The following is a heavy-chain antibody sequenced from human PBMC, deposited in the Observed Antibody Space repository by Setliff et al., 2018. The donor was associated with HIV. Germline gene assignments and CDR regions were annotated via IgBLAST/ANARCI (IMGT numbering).Heavy chain of an antibody. J-gene: IGHJ6*03. CDR1: GASISSNSYY. CDR3: VRGYCSSTTCYDDYYYMDV. D-gene: IGHD2-2*01. V-gene: IGHV4-39*07. CDR2: IYYNGNT. Sequence: SETLSLTCSVSGASISSNSYYWGWIRQPPGKGLEWVGSIYYNGNTFYNQSLQSRVTISLDTSKNQFSLELRSVTAADTAVYYCVRGYCSSTTCYDDYYYMDVWGKGSTVTVSS.